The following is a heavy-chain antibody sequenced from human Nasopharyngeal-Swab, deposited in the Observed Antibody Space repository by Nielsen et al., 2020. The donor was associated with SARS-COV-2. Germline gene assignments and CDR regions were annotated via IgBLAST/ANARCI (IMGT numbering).Heavy chain of an antibody. J-gene: IGHJ4*02. D-gene: IGHD3-10*01. CDR1: GGSISSGSYY. CDR3: ARVVGSGGSGSWGFDY. V-gene: IGHV4-30-4*01. CDR2: IYYSGST. Sequence: SETLSLTCTVSGGSISSGSYYWRWIRQPPGKGLEWIGYIYYSGSTYYNPSLKSRVTISVDTSKNQFSLKLSSVTAADTAVYYCARVVGSGGSGSWGFDYWGQGTLVTVSS.